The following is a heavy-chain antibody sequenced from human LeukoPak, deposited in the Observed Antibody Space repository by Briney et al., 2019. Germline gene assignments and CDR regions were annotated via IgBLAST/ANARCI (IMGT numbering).Heavy chain of an antibody. D-gene: IGHD1-7*01. J-gene: IGHJ4*02. CDR1: GFTFSTYG. CDR2: ISYDGTIK. V-gene: IGHV3-30*06. Sequence: GGSLRLSCAASGFTFSTYGMHGAPQAPAKGLEGVAVISYDGTIKDYADSVKGRFTISRDNSKNTLYLQMSSLRAEDTAVYYCAKDDWGNYGRSLDYWCQGTLVTVSS. CDR3: AKDDWGNYGRSLDY.